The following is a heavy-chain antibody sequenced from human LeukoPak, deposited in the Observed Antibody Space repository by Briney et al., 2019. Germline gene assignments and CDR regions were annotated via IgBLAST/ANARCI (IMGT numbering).Heavy chain of an antibody. Sequence: GASVKVSCKASGYTFTGYYMHWVRQAPGQGLEWMGWINPNSGGTNYAQKFQGRVTMTRDTSISTAYMELSRLRSDDTAVYYCLSGYCSSTSCYTPTFNYYYGMDVWGQGTTVTVSS. V-gene: IGHV1-2*02. J-gene: IGHJ6*02. CDR2: INPNSGGT. D-gene: IGHD2-2*02. CDR3: LSGYCSSTSCYTPTFNYYYGMDV. CDR1: GYTFTGYY.